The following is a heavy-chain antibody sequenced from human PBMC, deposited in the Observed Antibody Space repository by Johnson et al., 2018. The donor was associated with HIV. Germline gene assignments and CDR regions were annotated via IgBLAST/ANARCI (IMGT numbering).Heavy chain of an antibody. J-gene: IGHJ3*02. D-gene: IGHD6-19*01. CDR1: GFTFSSYA. CDR2: ISYDGSNK. V-gene: IGHV3-30-3*01. Sequence: QVQLVESGGGVVQPGRSLRLSCAASGFTFSSYAMHWVRQAPGKGLEWVAVISYDGSNKYYADSVKGRFTISRENSDNILYLQVNSLRVEDTAVYYCVRGWHSSGRCDVFDIWGQGTMVTVSS. CDR3: VRGWHSSGRCDVFDI.